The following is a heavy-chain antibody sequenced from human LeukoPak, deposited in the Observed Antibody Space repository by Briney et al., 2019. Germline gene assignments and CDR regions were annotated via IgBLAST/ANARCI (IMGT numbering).Heavy chain of an antibody. CDR2: ISYDGSNK. CDR1: GFTFSSYA. D-gene: IGHD3-10*01. J-gene: IGHJ3*02. V-gene: IGHV3-30-3*01. Sequence: PGRSLRLSCAASGFTFSSYAMHWVRQAPGKGLEWVAVISYDGSNKYYADSVKGRFTISRDNSKNTLYLQMSSLRAEDTAVYYCARVFTMVRVNDAFDIWGQGTMVTVSS. CDR3: ARVFTMVRVNDAFDI.